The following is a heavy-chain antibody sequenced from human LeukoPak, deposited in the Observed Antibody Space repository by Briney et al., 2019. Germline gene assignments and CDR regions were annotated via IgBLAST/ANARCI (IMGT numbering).Heavy chain of an antibody. CDR1: GFNFINYW. Sequence: GGSLRLSCAASGFNFINYWMSWVRQAPGKGPEWVANIKQDGSEKYYVDSVKGRFTISRDNAKNSLYLRMSSLRAEDTAVYYCARDAFSRISVFGVVSDAFDIWGQGTMVTVSS. CDR2: IKQDGSEK. V-gene: IGHV3-7*01. J-gene: IGHJ3*02. D-gene: IGHD3-3*01. CDR3: ARDAFSRISVFGVVSDAFDI.